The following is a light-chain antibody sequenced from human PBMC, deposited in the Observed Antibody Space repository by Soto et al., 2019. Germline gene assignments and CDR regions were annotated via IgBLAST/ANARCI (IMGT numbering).Light chain of an antibody. V-gene: IGKV1-27*01. Sequence: DIQMTQSPSSLSASIGDRITITCRASQDISNYVAWYQQKPGKVPKLLIYAASTLQSGVPSRFSGSGSGTDFTLTISSLQPEDVATYYCQKCDSAPFTFGPGTKVDIK. CDR1: QDISNY. J-gene: IGKJ3*01. CDR3: QKCDSAPFT. CDR2: AAS.